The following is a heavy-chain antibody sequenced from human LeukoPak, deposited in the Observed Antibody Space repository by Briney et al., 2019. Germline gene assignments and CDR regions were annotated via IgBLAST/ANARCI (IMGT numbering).Heavy chain of an antibody. CDR2: IYHTGST. J-gene: IGHJ5*02. D-gene: IGHD3-22*01. CDR3: AGQTATYYYDSSGYDNWFDP. Sequence: SETQSLTCTVSGYSISSGYYWGSIRQPPGKGLEWIGSIYHTGSTYYNPSLKSRVTISVDTSKNQFSLKLSSVTAADTAVYYCAGQTATYYYDSSGYDNWFDPWGQGTLVTVSS. CDR1: GYSISSGYY. V-gene: IGHV4-38-2*02.